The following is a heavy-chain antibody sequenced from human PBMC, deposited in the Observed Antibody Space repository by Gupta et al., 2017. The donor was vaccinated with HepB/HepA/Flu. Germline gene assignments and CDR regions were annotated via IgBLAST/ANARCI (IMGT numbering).Heavy chain of an antibody. CDR3: ARIPAAENKSYYYYYMDV. Sequence: QVTLRESGPALVKPTQTLTLTCTFSGFSLSTSGMCVSWIRQPPGKALEWLALIDWDDDKYYSTSLKTRLTISKDTSKNQVVLTMTNIDTVDTATYYCARIPAAENKSYYYYYMDVWGKGPTVTVSS. V-gene: IGHV2-70*01. CDR1: GFSLSTSGMC. D-gene: IGHD2-2*01. J-gene: IGHJ6*03. CDR2: IDWDDDK.